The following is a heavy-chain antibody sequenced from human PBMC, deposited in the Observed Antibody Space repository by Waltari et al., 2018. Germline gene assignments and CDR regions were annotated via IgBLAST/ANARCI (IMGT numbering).Heavy chain of an antibody. CDR3: ARGFAPSIAAAGNAFDI. J-gene: IGHJ3*02. V-gene: IGHV4-61*02. D-gene: IGHD6-13*01. CDR1: GGSISSGSYY. CDR2: IYTIGST. Sequence: QVQLQESGPGLVKPSQTLSLTCTVSGGSISSGSYYWSWIRQPAGKGLEWIGSIYTIGSTNDNPSLKSRVTISVDTSKNQFSLKLSSVTAADTAVYYCARGFAPSIAAAGNAFDIWGQGTMVTVSS.